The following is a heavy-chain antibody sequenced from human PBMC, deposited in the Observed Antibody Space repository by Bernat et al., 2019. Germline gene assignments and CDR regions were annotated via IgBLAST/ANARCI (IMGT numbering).Heavy chain of an antibody. CDR3: ASIPRSGSPKYFDY. CDR1: GFTFSSYS. Sequence: EVQLVESGGGLVQPGGSLRLSCAASGFTFSSYSMNWVRQAPGKGLEWVSYISSSSSTIYYADSVKGRFTISRDNAKNSLYLQMNSLRDEDTAVYYFASIPRSGSPKYFDYWGQGTLVTVSS. V-gene: IGHV3-48*02. D-gene: IGHD6-25*01. J-gene: IGHJ4*02. CDR2: ISSSSSTI.